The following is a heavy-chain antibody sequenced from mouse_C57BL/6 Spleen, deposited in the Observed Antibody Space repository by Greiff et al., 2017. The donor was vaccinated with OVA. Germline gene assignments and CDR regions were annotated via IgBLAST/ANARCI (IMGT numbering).Heavy chain of an antibody. D-gene: IGHD2-3*01. CDR2: ICSKSNNSAT. CDR3: VKQDGRPAMDY. Sequence: EVHLVESGGGLVQPKGSLKLSCAASGFSFNTSAMNWVRQAPGQGLEWVARICSKSNNSATYYAVSVKDSFTISRDDSESMLYLQMKNMKTEDTAMYNCVKQDGRPAMDYGGQGTSVTVSS. CDR1: GFSFNTSA. V-gene: IGHV10-1*01. J-gene: IGHJ4*01.